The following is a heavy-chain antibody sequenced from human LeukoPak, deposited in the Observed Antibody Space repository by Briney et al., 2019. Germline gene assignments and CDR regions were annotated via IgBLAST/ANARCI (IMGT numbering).Heavy chain of an antibody. Sequence: GGSLGLSCAGSGVTCDGYARHWGRQAPGKGLEWVSLISGDGGSTYYADSVKGRFTISRDNSKNSLYLQMNSLRTEDTALYYCTSCSEGYYSGMDVWGQGTTVTASS. V-gene: IGHV3-43*02. D-gene: IGHD2-2*01. CDR3: TSCSEGYYSGMDV. CDR1: GVTCDGYA. J-gene: IGHJ6*02. CDR2: ISGDGGST.